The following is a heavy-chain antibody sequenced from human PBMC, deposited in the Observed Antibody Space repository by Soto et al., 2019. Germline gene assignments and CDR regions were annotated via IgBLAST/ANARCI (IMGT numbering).Heavy chain of an antibody. J-gene: IGHJ4*02. CDR3: ALRSMAVVPEY. D-gene: IGHD3-22*01. CDR1: GDSISSYY. V-gene: IGHV4-59*01. CDR2: LYYGSSA. Sequence: QVQLQESGPGLVKPSETLSLTCAVSGDSISSYYCMWIRQPPGKGLESIGYLYYGSSANYNPSHKSRVTLSVDTTTNQCSLTLSSMTAAATAVYYCALRSMAVVPEYWGQGTLVTVSS.